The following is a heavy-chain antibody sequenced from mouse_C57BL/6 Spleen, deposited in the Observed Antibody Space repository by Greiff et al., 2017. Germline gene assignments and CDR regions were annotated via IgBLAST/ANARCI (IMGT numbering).Heavy chain of an antibody. V-gene: IGHV1-26*01. CDR3: ARWGLQFAY. J-gene: IGHJ3*01. Sequence: VQLQQSGPELVKPGASVKISCKASGYTFTDYYMNWVKQSHGKSLEWIGAINPNNGGTSYNQKFKGKATLTVDKSSSTAYMELRSLTSESSADFYCARWGLQFAYWGKGTLVTVSA. CDR2: INPNNGGT. D-gene: IGHD3-1*01. CDR1: GYTFTDYY.